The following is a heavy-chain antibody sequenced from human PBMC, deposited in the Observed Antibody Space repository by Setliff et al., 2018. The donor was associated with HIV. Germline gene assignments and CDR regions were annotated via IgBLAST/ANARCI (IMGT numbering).Heavy chain of an antibody. CDR3: ARSRTSSGARAGFDF. CDR1: GGSISSDY. J-gene: IGHJ3*01. Sequence: SETLSLTCTVSGGSISSDYWSWIRQPPGKGLEWIGYIYYSGSTNYNPSLKSRVTISVATSKNQFSLKLNSVTTADTAVYYCARSRTSSGARAGFDFWGQGTMVTVSS. CDR2: IYYSGST. V-gene: IGHV4-59*01. D-gene: IGHD2-15*01.